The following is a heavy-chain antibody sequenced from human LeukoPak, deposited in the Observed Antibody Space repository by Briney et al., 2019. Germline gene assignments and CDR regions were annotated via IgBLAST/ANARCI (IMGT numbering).Heavy chain of an antibody. CDR2: IYYDRST. J-gene: IGHJ4*02. CDR3: AKTGKTLLNYDFDY. Sequence: SETLSLTCTVSGGSISSYYWSWIRQPPGKGLEWIGNIYYDRSTYYNPSLKSRVTISVDTSKNQFSLKLNSVTAADTAVYYCAKTGKTLLNYDFDYWGQGTLVTVSS. D-gene: IGHD1-7*01. V-gene: IGHV4-59*12. CDR1: GGSISSYY.